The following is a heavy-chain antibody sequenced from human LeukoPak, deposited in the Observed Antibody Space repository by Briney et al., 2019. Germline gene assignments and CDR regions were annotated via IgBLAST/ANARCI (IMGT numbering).Heavy chain of an antibody. CDR3: AKGVSMAPDAFDI. CDR2: ISGSGGST. Sequence: PGGSLRLSCAASGFTFSSYAMSSVRQAPGKGLEWVSAISGSGGSTYYADSVKGRFTISRDNSKNTLYLQMNSLRAEDTAVYYCAKGVSMAPDAFDIWGQGTMVTVSS. V-gene: IGHV3-23*01. J-gene: IGHJ3*02. D-gene: IGHD3-10*01. CDR1: GFTFSSYA.